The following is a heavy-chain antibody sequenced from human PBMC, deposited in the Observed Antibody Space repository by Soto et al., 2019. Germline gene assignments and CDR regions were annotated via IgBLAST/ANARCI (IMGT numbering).Heavy chain of an antibody. CDR3: ARRGGAWPYYFDS. Sequence: PSETLSLTCIVSGGSISSSNYYWGWIRQPPGKGLEWIGSIYYSGTTYYNPSLKSRVTISVDTSKNQFSLKLSSVTAADTAVYYCARRGGAWPYYFDSWGQGTLVTVSS. CDR1: GGSISSSNYY. V-gene: IGHV4-39*01. CDR2: IYYSGTT. D-gene: IGHD4-17*01. J-gene: IGHJ4*02.